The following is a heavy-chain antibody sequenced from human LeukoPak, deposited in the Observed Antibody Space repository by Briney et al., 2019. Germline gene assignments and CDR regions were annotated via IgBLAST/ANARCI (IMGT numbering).Heavy chain of an antibody. Sequence: GGSLRLSCTASGLTVSSNCMSWVRQAPGKGLEWVSFIYSGGNTYYADSVKGRFTISRDNSKNTFHLQMNSLRAEDTAVYYCARRAGDYSHPYDYWGQGTLVTVSS. D-gene: IGHD3-22*01. CDR2: IYSGGNT. J-gene: IGHJ4*02. CDR1: GLTVSSNC. V-gene: IGHV3-53*01. CDR3: ARRAGDYSHPYDY.